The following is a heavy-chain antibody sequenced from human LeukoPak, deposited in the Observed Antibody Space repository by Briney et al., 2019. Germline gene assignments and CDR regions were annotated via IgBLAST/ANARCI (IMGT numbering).Heavy chain of an antibody. CDR1: RFTFSSYG. J-gene: IGHJ4*02. Sequence: GGSLRLSCAASRFTFSSYGMHWVRQAPGKGLEWLSHISSSSSTIYYADSVKGRFTISRDNAKNSLYLQMNSLRAEDTAVYYCASWAGTATGFSGPFDYWGQGTLVTVSS. CDR3: ASWAGTATGFSGPFDY. CDR2: ISSSSSTI. D-gene: IGHD6-13*01. V-gene: IGHV3-48*01.